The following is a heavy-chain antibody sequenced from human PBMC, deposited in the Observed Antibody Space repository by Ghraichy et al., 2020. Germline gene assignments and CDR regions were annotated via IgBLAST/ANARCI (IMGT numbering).Heavy chain of an antibody. D-gene: IGHD3-3*01. CDR3: ARAQAAITISLNYYYYGMDV. CDR2: ISSSSSTI. CDR1: GFTFSSYS. V-gene: IGHV3-48*02. J-gene: IGHJ6*02. Sequence: GGSLRLSCAASGFTFSSYSMNWVRQAPGKGLEWVSYISSSSSTIYYADSVKGRFTISRDNAKNSLYLQMNSLRDEDTAVYYCARAQAAITISLNYYYYGMDVWGQGTTVTVSS.